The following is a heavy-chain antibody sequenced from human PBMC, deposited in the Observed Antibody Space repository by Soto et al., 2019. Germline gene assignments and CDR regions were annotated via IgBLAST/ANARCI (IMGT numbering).Heavy chain of an antibody. CDR1: GFTFSSYS. V-gene: IGHV3-21*01. Sequence: GGSLRLSCAASGFTFSSYSMNWVRQAPWKGLEWVSSISSSSSYIYYADSVKGRFTISRGNAKNSLYLQMNSLRAEDTAVYYCARGKLGDCSSTSCLRASFDYWGQGTLVTVSS. J-gene: IGHJ4*02. D-gene: IGHD2-2*01. CDR3: ARGKLGDCSSTSCLRASFDY. CDR2: ISSSSSYI.